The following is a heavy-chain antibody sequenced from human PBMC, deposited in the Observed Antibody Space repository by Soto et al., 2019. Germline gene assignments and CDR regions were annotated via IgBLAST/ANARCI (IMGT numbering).Heavy chain of an antibody. CDR3: VKDRSDTWSFDY. Sequence: QVQLVESGGGVVQPGRSLRLSCAASGFTCSSYAMHWVRQVPGKGLEWLAVVSHDGTLYPYADSVKGRFSISRDNSRKTVYLQMNSLRPEDTAVYYCVKDRSDTWSFDYWGQGTLVTVSS. CDR2: VSHDGTLY. CDR1: GFTCSSYA. V-gene: IGHV3-30*18. J-gene: IGHJ4*02. D-gene: IGHD2-8*02.